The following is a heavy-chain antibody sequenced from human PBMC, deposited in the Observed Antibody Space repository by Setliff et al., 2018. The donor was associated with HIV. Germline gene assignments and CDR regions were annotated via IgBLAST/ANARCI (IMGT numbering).Heavy chain of an antibody. D-gene: IGHD6-19*01. V-gene: IGHV3-9*01. CDR1: GFTFSTYA. CDR2: ITWNGEMT. CDR3: VKDGSLAGRYYHYMDV. J-gene: IGHJ6*03. Sequence: GGSLRLSCTGSGFTFSTYAMYWVRQAPGKSLECVAGITWNGEMTAYAESTKGRFTISRDNARKSLYLQMNSLTTEDTALYYCVKDGSLAGRYYHYMDVWGKGTTVTVSS.